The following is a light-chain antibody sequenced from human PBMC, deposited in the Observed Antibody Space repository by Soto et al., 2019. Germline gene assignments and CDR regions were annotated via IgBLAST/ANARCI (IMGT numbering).Light chain of an antibody. V-gene: IGKV4-1*01. CDR3: QPYYSTPFI. J-gene: IGKJ3*01. Sequence: EIVMTHSPDSLALSLGETATINCKSSRIVLYSSNNKNYLAWYQQKPGQSPKFLIYWASTRESGVPDRFSGSGSGTDFTITISSLQAEDVAVYYCQPYYSTPFIVGPGTKVEIK. CDR1: RIVLYSSNNKNY. CDR2: WAS.